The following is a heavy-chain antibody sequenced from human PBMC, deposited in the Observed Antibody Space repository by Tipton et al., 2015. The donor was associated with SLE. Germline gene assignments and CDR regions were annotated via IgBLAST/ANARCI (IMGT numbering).Heavy chain of an antibody. Sequence: SLRLSCATSGFTFSSYEMIWVRQAPGKGLEWVSSITSGSAIYYADSVKDRFTISRDNAKNSLFLHVNSLRVEDTAVYYCARGRYGDNNYYFYYYMDVWGKGTTVIVSS. D-gene: IGHD4-17*01. J-gene: IGHJ6*03. CDR3: ARGRYGDNNYYFYYYMDV. CDR2: ITSGSAI. CDR1: GFTFSSYE. V-gene: IGHV3-48*03.